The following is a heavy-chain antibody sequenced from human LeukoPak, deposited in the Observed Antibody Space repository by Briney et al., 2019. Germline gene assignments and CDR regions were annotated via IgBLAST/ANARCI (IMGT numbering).Heavy chain of an antibody. CDR1: GFTFSSYE. D-gene: IGHD5-24*01. Sequence: PGGSLRLSCAASGFTFSSYEMNWVRQAPGKGLEWVSYTSSSGSTIYYADSVKGRFTISRDNSKNTLYLQMNSLRAEDTAVYYCARDPMGPRDYWGQGTLVTVSS. J-gene: IGHJ4*02. V-gene: IGHV3-48*03. CDR2: TSSSGSTI. CDR3: ARDPMGPRDY.